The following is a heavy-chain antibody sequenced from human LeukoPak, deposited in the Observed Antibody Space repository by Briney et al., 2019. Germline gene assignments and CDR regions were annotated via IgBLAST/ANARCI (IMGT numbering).Heavy chain of an antibody. D-gene: IGHD6-19*01. CDR3: ARDCGYSSGWYIDY. CDR1: GGSISSYY. V-gene: IGHV4-59*01. Sequence: SETLSLTCTVSGGSISSYYWSWIRQPPGKGLEWIGYIYYSGSTNYNPSLKSRVTISVDTSKNQFSLKLSSVTAADTAVYYCARDCGYSSGWYIDYWGQGTLVTVSS. J-gene: IGHJ4*02. CDR2: IYYSGST.